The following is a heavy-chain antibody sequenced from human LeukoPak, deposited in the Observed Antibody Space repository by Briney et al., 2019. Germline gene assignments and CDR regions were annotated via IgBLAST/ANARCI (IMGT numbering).Heavy chain of an antibody. CDR3: AKGFGYGPPFDY. D-gene: IGHD5-18*01. V-gene: IGHV3-23*01. CDR1: AFTFNNYA. Sequence: GGSLRLSCAASAFTFNNYAMTWVRQGPGKGLEWVSSISGSGSSTDYADSVKGRFTISRDNSKNTLYLQMNSLRAEGTAVYFCAKGFGYGPPFDYWGQGTLVSVSS. CDR2: ISGSGSST. J-gene: IGHJ4*02.